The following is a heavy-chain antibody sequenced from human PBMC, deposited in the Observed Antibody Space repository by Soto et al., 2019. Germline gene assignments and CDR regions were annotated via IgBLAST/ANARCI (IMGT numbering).Heavy chain of an antibody. D-gene: IGHD6-6*01. V-gene: IGHV1-69*13. CDR3: ATIPEYSTSGNWFDP. CDR1: GGTFSSYA. J-gene: IGHJ5*02. CDR2: IIPVFGTA. Sequence: GASVKVSCKASGGTFSSYAISWVRQAPGQGLEWMGGIIPVFGTANYAQKFQARVTITADESTSTAYMELSSLRSEDTAVYYCATIPEYSTSGNWFDPWGQGTLVTVSS.